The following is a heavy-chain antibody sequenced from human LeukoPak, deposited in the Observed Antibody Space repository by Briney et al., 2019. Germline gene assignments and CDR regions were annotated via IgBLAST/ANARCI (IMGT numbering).Heavy chain of an antibody. Sequence: SVKVSCKASGGTFSSYAINWVRQAPGQGLEWMGGIIPIFGTPNYAQKFQGRVTITAVESMSTAYMELSSLRSEDTAVYYCARGWLAETTVVTPYNYWGQGTLITVSS. J-gene: IGHJ4*02. CDR3: ARGWLAETTVVTPYNY. CDR2: IIPIFGTP. D-gene: IGHD4-23*01. V-gene: IGHV1-69*13. CDR1: GGTFSSYA.